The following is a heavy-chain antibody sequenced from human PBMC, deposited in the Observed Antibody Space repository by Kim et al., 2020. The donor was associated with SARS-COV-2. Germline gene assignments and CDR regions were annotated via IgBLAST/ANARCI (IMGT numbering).Heavy chain of an antibody. Sequence: SYAQKFQGRVTMTRDTSTSTVYMELSSLRSEDTAVYYCVLGGSFLYYFDYWGQGTLVTVSS. CDR3: VLGGSFLYYFDY. D-gene: IGHD2-15*01. J-gene: IGHJ4*02. V-gene: IGHV1-46*01.